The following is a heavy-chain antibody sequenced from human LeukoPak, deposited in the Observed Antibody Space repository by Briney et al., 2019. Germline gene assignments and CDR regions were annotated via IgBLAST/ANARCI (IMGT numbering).Heavy chain of an antibody. J-gene: IGHJ5*02. CDR2: MSSSGSTI. D-gene: IGHD6-13*01. CDR1: GFTFSDYY. CDR3: ARAKSSSWFNWFDP. V-gene: IGHV3-11*04. Sequence: PGGSLRLSCAASGFTFSDYYMNWIRQAPGKGLEWISYMSSSGSTISYADSVTGRFTVSRDNAKNSLYLQMNSLRAEDTAVYYCARAKSSSWFNWFDPWGQGTLVTVSS.